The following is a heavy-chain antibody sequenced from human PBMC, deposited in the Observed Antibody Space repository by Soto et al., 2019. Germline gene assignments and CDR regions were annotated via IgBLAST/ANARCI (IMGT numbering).Heavy chain of an antibody. CDR1: GRSITSYY. J-gene: IGHJ4*02. CDR2: IYDNGIT. CDR3: ARTYDSNGYANVFDS. V-gene: IGHV4-59*12. Sequence: QVVLQESGPGLVKPSETMSLTCSVSGRSITSYYWSWVRQPPGKGLEWIGYIYDNGITSQNPSLKSRVTMSADTSQNQFSLKLTSVTGADTAVYYCARTYDSNGYANVFDSWGQGILVTVTS. D-gene: IGHD3-22*01.